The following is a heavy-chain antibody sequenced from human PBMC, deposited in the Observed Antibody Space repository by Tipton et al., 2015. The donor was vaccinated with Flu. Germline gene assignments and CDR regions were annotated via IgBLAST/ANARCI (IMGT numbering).Heavy chain of an antibody. CDR2: INHSGST. Sequence: TLSLTCAVYGGSFCGYYWSWIRQPPGKGLEWIGEINHSGSTNYNPSLKSRVTISVDTSKNQFSLKLSSVTAADTAVYYCARGRITMVRGVIIKGDFDYWGQGTLVTVSS. D-gene: IGHD3-10*01. V-gene: IGHV4-34*01. J-gene: IGHJ4*02. CDR3: ARGRITMVRGVIIKGDFDY. CDR1: GGSFCGYY.